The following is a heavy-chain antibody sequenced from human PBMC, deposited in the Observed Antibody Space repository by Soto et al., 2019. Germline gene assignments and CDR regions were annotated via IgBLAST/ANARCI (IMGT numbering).Heavy chain of an antibody. CDR3: ANGRLASAGSYYYYSMDV. V-gene: IGHV3-72*01. CDR1: VFTLSDHY. J-gene: IGHJ6*02. CDR2: SRDKAQGYST. Sequence: PGGSLRLSCSGSVFTLSDHYLDWVRQAPGKGLEWVGRSRDKAQGYSTAYAAAVKGRFTTSRDESKNSVYLQMNSLKTEDTAVYYCANGRLASAGSYYYYSMDVWGQGNTGTVS. D-gene: IGHD6-13*01.